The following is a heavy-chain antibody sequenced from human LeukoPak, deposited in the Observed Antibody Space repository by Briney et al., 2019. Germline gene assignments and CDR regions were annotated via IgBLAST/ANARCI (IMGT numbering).Heavy chain of an antibody. Sequence: SETLSLTCSVSGHSVTSGFYGGWIRQLPGKGLECIGTIFHSGKTYYNPSLKSRVTMSIDTSKSQFSLKLSSVTAADTAVYYCAGFSGSYYPGHAFDIWGQGTMVTVSS. CDR3: AGFSGSYYPGHAFDI. D-gene: IGHD1-26*01. J-gene: IGHJ3*02. CDR2: IFHSGKT. CDR1: GHSVTSGFY. V-gene: IGHV4-38-2*02.